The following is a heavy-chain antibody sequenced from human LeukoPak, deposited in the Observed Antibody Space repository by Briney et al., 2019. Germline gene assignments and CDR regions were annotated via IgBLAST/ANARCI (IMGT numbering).Heavy chain of an antibody. CDR1: GFTFSSYS. V-gene: IGHV3-23*01. Sequence: PGGSLRLSCAASGFTFSSYSMNWVRQAPGKGLEWVSAISGSGGSTYYADSVKGRFTISRDNSKNTLYLQMNSLRAEDTAVYYCAKAYCSSTSCYVFDYYYYYGMDVWGHATKVTVTS. J-gene: IGHJ6*02. CDR2: ISGSGGST. CDR3: AKAYCSSTSCYVFDYYYYYGMDV. D-gene: IGHD2-2*01.